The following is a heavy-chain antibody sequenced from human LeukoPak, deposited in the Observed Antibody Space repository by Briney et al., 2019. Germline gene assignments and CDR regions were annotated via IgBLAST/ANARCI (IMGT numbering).Heavy chain of an antibody. CDR2: IRYDGSNK. D-gene: IGHD1-26*01. V-gene: IGHV3-30*02. CDR3: AKGAVVGATHFDY. CDR1: GFTFSSYG. Sequence: GGSLRLSCAASGFTFSSYGMHWVRQAPGKGLEWVAFIRYDGSNKYYADSVKGRFTISRDNSKNTLYMQMNSLRAEDTAVYYCAKGAVVGATHFDYWGQGTLVTVSS. J-gene: IGHJ4*02.